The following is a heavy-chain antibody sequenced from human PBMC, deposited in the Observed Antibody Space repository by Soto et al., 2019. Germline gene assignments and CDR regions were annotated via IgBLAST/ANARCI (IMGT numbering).Heavy chain of an antibody. CDR2: IRSKANNYAT. J-gene: IGHJ6*02. CDR1: GFTFSGSA. V-gene: IGHV3-73*02. CDR3: TNPQVYYGMDV. Sequence: EVQLVESGGGLVQPGGSLKLSCAASGFTFSGSAVNWVRQASGEGLEWVGRIRSKANNYATAYAASVQGRFTIFRDDLKNTAYLQMNSLKTEDTAVYYCTNPQVYYGMDVWGQGTTFTVSS.